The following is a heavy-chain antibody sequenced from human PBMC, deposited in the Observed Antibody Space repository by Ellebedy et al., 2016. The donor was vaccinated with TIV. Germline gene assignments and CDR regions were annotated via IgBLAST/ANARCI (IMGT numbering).Heavy chain of an antibody. D-gene: IGHD3-9*01. CDR2: IGTAGDT. V-gene: IGHV3-13*01. Sequence: GESLKISCVASGFTFSSYDMHWVRQATGKGLEWVSAIGTAGDTYYPGSVKGRFTISRENAKNSLYLQMNSLRAGDTAVYYCARDLRYFDWLLSGYYYYGMDVWGQGTTVTVSS. J-gene: IGHJ6*02. CDR3: ARDLRYFDWLLSGYYYYGMDV. CDR1: GFTFSSYD.